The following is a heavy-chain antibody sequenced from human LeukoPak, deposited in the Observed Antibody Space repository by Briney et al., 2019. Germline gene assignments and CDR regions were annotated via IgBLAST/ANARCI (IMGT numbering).Heavy chain of an antibody. V-gene: IGHV5-51*01. CDR1: GYIFTSYW. D-gene: IGHD6-19*01. J-gene: IGHJ6*02. CDR2: IYPGGSDT. CDR3: ATSQQWLKSYYYYNGMDV. Sequence: GESLKISCKGSGYIFTSYWIGWVRQMPGKGLEWMGIIYPGGSDTSYSPSFQGQVTISADKSISTAYLQWSSLKASDTAMYYCATSQQWLKSYYYYNGMDVWGQGTTVTVSS.